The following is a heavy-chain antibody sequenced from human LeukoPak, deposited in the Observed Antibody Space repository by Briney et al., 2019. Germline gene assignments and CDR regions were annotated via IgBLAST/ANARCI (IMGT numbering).Heavy chain of an antibody. D-gene: IGHD6-19*01. CDR3: ARDTLAVAANHYYYGMDV. J-gene: IGHJ6*02. Sequence: PSETLSLTCAVYGGSFSGYYWSWIRQPPGKGLEWIGEINHSGSTNYNPSLKSRVTISVDTSKNQFSLKLSSVTAADTAVYYCARDTLAVAANHYYYGMDVWGQGTTVTVSS. CDR2: INHSGST. V-gene: IGHV4-34*01. CDR1: GGSFSGYY.